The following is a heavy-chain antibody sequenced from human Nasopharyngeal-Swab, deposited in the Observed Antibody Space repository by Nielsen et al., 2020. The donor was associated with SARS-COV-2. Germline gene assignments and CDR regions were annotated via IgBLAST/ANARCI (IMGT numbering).Heavy chain of an antibody. J-gene: IGHJ4*02. V-gene: IGHV3-7*01. Sequence: GSLRPLCAGPWFPLRRKWMNRGRPAPGKRLEGVANFSPDGGQKYYADSVKGRFSISRDSSKNTLYLQMDSLRGEDTAVYYCARDAPAHYGAFYWGRGTLVTVSS. CDR3: ARDAPAHYGAFY. D-gene: IGHD4-17*01. CDR2: FSPDGGQK. CDR1: WFPLRRKW.